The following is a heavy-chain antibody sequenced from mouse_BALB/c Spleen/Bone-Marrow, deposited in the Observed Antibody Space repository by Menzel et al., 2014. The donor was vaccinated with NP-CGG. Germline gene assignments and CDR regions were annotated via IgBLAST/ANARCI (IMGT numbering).Heavy chain of an antibody. J-gene: IGHJ3*01. D-gene: IGHD3-1*01. CDR2: IVPANGNT. CDR1: GFNIKDTY. Sequence: VQLQQPGAELVKPGASVKLSCTASGFNIKDTYMHWVKQRPEQGLEWIGRIVPANGNTKYDPKFQGKATITADTSSNTAYLQLSSLTSEDTAVYYCARLGLFAYWGQGTLVTVSA. V-gene: IGHV14-3*02. CDR3: ARLGLFAY.